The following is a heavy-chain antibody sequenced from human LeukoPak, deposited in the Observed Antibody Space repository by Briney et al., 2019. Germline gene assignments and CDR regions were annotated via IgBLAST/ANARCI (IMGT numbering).Heavy chain of an antibody. CDR2: IYYSGST. Sequence: PSETLSLTCTVSGGSISSSSYYWGWLRQPPGKGLEWFGSIYYSGSTYYNPSLKSRVTISVDTSKNQFSLKLSSVTAADTAVYYCARAHIPQGMPNGYWGQGTLVTVSS. D-gene: IGHD2-2*02. J-gene: IGHJ4*02. CDR1: GGSISSSSYY. V-gene: IGHV4-39*07. CDR3: ARAHIPQGMPNGY.